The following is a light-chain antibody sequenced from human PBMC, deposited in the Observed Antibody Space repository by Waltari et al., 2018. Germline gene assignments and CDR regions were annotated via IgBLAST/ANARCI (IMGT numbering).Light chain of an antibody. CDR1: ENIGSY. CDR3: QHSFETPYS. J-gene: IGKJ2*03. V-gene: IGKV1-39*01. CDR2: AAS. Sequence: DIHMPQSPPSLSASLGARVTITCRASENIGSYLNWYQQKSGEVPRLLIYAASTLQSGVPPRFSGSRSGTDFTFTISSLQPEDCAVYYCQHSFETPYSFGQGTKVEIK.